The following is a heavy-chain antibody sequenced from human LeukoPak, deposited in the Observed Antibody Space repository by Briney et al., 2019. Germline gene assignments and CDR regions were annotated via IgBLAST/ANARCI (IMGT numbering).Heavy chain of an antibody. CDR1: GGSFSGYY. CDR2: INHSGST. Sequence: SETLSLTCAVYGGSFSGYYWSWIRQPPGKGLEWIGEINHSGSTNYNPSLKSRVTISVDMSKNQFSLKLSSVTAADTAVYYCARVYYDSSGYYYGAEYFQHWGQGTLVTVSS. J-gene: IGHJ1*01. D-gene: IGHD3-22*01. V-gene: IGHV4-34*01. CDR3: ARVYYDSSGYYYGAEYFQH.